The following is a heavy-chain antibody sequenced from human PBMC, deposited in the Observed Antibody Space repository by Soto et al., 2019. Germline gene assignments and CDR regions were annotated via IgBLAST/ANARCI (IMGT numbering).Heavy chain of an antibody. CDR2: IDHSSSSV. J-gene: IGHJ1*01. Sequence: EVQLVESGGGLVQPGGSLRLSCAASGFRFSSYSMNWVRQAPGKGPEWVSYIDHSSSSVRYGDSVVGRITLSRDNAQDPLNLPKDSLRVQDPAMFFRAVRIAVARGDFHPWGPCTLVPGS. D-gene: IGHD6-19*01. V-gene: IGHV3-48*04. CDR1: GFRFSSYS. CDR3: AVRIAVARGDFHP.